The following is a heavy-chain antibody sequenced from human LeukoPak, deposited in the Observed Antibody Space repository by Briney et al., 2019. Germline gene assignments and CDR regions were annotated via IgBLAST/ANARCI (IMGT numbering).Heavy chain of an antibody. D-gene: IGHD6-19*01. CDR2: ISYYGSNS. J-gene: IGHJ5*02. V-gene: IGHV3-30*18. Sequence: GGSLRLSCAASGFTFSTYGMHWVRQAPGKGLEWVAVISYYGSNSYYADSVKGRFTISRDNSKNTLYLQVNSLRAEDTAVYYCAKGYGLRLVNNWFDPWGQGTLVTVSS. CDR1: GFTFSTYG. CDR3: AKGYGLRLVNNWFDP.